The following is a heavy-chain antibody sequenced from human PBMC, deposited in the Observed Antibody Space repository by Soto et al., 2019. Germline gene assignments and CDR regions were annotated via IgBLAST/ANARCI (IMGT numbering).Heavy chain of an antibody. Sequence: SETLSLTCTVSGDSISRSSYFWGWIRQPPGRGSEWIGSIYYGGSTYYNPSLKSRATISVDTSKNQFSLKLSSVTAADTVVYYCAREMYYDSSGYYSPIYFDYWGQGTLVTVSS. J-gene: IGHJ4*02. CDR1: GDSISRSSYF. D-gene: IGHD3-22*01. CDR2: IYYGGST. CDR3: AREMYYDSSGYYSPIYFDY. V-gene: IGHV4-39*02.